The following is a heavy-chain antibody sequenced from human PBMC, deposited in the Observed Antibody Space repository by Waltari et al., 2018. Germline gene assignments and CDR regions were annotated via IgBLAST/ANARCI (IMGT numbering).Heavy chain of an antibody. Sequence: EVQLVESGGGLVKSGGSLRLSCAASGFSFSNACMNWVRQAPGKGLEWVGRIKSKSNGGTADYAAPVKGRFTISRDDSKNTLYLQMNSLKTEDTGVYYCFTSISGYWGQGTLVTVSS. D-gene: IGHD6-13*01. CDR1: GFSFSNAC. CDR2: IKSKSNGGTA. V-gene: IGHV3-15*01. CDR3: FTSISGY. J-gene: IGHJ4*02.